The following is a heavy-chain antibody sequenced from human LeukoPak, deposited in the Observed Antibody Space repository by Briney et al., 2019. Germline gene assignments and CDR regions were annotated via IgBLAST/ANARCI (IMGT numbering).Heavy chain of an antibody. CDR1: GFTFTNYW. V-gene: IGHV3-21*01. D-gene: IGHD1-26*01. CDR2: ISSSSSYI. J-gene: IGHJ6*03. CDR3: ARAYSGSYFLYYYYYYYMDV. Sequence: GGSLRLSCAASGFTFTNYWMSWVRQAPGKGLEWVSSISSSSSYIYYADSVKGRFTISRDNAKNSLYLQMNSLRAEDTAVYYCARAYSGSYFLYYYYYYYMDVWGKGTTVTVSS.